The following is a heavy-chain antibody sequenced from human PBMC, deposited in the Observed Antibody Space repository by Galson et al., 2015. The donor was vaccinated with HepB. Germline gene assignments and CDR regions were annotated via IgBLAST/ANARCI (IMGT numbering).Heavy chain of an antibody. CDR1: GFTFSSYS. J-gene: IGHJ5*02. CDR2: ISSSSSYI. CDR3: ARALPTDYGDFGGFDP. Sequence: SLRLSCAASGFTFSSYSMNWVRQAPGKGLEWVSSISSSSSYIYYADSVKGRFTISRDNAKNSLYLQMNSLRAEDTAVYYCARALPTDYGDFGGFDPWGQGTLVTVSS. V-gene: IGHV3-21*01. D-gene: IGHD4-17*01.